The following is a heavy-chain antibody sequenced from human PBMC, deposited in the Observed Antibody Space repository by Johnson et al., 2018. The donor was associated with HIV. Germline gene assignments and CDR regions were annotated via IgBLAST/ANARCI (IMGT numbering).Heavy chain of an antibody. CDR3: APPWRSGRVAGFDI. V-gene: IGHV3-53*01. D-gene: IGHD6-25*01. CDR1: GFTVSSNY. CDR2: IYSGGST. J-gene: IGHJ3*02. Sequence: VQLVESGGGLIQPGGSLRLSCAASGFTVSSNYMSWVRQAPGKGLEWVSVIYSGGSTYYADSVKGRFTISRENAKNSLYLQMNSLRAGDTAVYYCAPPWRSGRVAGFDIWGQGTMVTVSS.